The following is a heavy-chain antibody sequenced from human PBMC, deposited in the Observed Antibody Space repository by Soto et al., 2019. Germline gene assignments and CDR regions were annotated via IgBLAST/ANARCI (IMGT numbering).Heavy chain of an antibody. J-gene: IGHJ6*03. CDR2: ISAYNGNT. Sequence: GASVKVSCKYSCYTFTSYGISLLRQNNGQWLECMLLISAYNGNTNYAQKLQGRVTMTTDTSTSTAYMELRSLRSDDTAVYYCARAPPPSWSPGGYDWPYYYYMDVWGKGTTVTVS. CDR3: ARAPPPSWSPGGYDWPYYYYMDV. D-gene: IGHD5-12*01. V-gene: IGHV1-18*01. CDR1: CYTFTSYG.